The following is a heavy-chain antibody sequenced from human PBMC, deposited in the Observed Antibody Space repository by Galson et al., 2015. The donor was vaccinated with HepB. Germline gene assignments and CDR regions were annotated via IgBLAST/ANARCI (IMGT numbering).Heavy chain of an antibody. J-gene: IGHJ5*02. CDR1: GLRSNTTW. CDR3: ATDVFFSTFMSWFDP. Sequence: SLRLSCAASGLRSNTTWMSWVRQTPGRGLEWIGRTKSKTDGGTADYAAPVKGRFTISRDDARITLYLHMSRVKTDDTGVYYCATDVFFSTFMSWFDPWGQGTLVTVSS. V-gene: IGHV3-15*01. CDR2: TKSKTDGGTA. D-gene: IGHD5/OR15-5a*01.